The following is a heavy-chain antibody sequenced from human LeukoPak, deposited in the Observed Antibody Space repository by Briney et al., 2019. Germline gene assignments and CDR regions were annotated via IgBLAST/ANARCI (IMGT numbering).Heavy chain of an antibody. CDR3: ARGTTMVRGVIIKFGAFDI. J-gene: IGHJ3*02. CDR2: INPSGGST. CDR1: GYTFTSYY. V-gene: IGHV1-46*01. Sequence: ASVKVSCKASGYTFTSYYMHWVRQAPGQGLEWMGIINPSGGSTSYAQKFQGRVTMTRDTSTSTVYMELSSLRSEDTAVYYCARGTTMVRGVIIKFGAFDIWGQGTMVTVSS. D-gene: IGHD3-10*01.